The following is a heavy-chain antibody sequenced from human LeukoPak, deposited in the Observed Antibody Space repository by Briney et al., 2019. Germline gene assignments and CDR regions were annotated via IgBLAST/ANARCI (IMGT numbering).Heavy chain of an antibody. CDR2: ISSSSSYI. CDR1: GFTFSSYS. CDR3: ARGIEETLIDY. V-gene: IGHV3-21*01. Sequence: GGSLRLSCAASGFTFSSYSMNWVRRAPGKGLEWVSSISSSSSYIYYADSVKGRFTISRDNAKISLYLQMNSLRAEDTAVYYCARGIEETLIDYWGQGTLVTVSS. D-gene: IGHD5-24*01. J-gene: IGHJ4*02.